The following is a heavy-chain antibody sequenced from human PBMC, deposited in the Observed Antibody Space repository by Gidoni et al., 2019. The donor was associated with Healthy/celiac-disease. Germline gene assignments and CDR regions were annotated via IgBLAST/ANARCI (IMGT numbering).Heavy chain of an antibody. V-gene: IGHV4-34*01. Sequence: GYYWSWIRQPPGKGLEWIGEINHSGSTNYNPSLKSRVTISVDTSKNQFSLKLSSVTAADTAVYYCARDARVQLWLLSGRFDYWGQGTLVTVSS. CDR1: GYY. J-gene: IGHJ4*02. CDR2: INHSGST. CDR3: ARDARVQLWLLSGRFDY. D-gene: IGHD5-18*01.